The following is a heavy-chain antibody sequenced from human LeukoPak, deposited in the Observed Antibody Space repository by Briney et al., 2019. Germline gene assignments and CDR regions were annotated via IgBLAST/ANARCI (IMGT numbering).Heavy chain of an antibody. D-gene: IGHD6-13*01. Sequence: SQTLSLTCAISGDSVSSNSAAWNWIRQSPSRGLEWLGRTYYRSKWYNDYAVSVKSRITIDPDTSKNQFSLQLNSVTPEDTAVYYCARDRSGMDYYYYYGMDVWGQGTTVTVSS. CDR1: GDSVSSNSAA. J-gene: IGHJ6*02. V-gene: IGHV6-1*01. CDR2: TYYRSKWYN. CDR3: ARDRSGMDYYYYYGMDV.